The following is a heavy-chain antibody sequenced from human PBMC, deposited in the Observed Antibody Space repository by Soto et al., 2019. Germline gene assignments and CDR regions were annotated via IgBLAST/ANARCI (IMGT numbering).Heavy chain of an antibody. V-gene: IGHV3-48*02. D-gene: IGHD6-19*01. CDR3: ARGGYSSGWYLDY. J-gene: IGHJ4*02. Sequence: EVQLVESGGGLVQPGGSLRLSCAASGFTFSSYSMNWVRQAPGKGLEWVSYISSSSSTIYYADSVKGRFTISRDNAKNSLSRQMNSLRDEDTAVYYCARGGYSSGWYLDYWGQGTLVTVSS. CDR2: ISSSSSTI. CDR1: GFTFSSYS.